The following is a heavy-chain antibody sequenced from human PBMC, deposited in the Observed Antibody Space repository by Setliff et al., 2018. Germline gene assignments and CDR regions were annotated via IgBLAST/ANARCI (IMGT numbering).Heavy chain of an antibody. V-gene: IGHV3-74*01. J-gene: IGHJ6*02. CDR3: VRGGEGRDDSNSGS. Sequence: PGGSLRLSCAASGFTFSSYWMHWVRQAPGRGLVWVSRINSDGSTTNYADSVKGRFTISRDNAKNSLYLQMNSLRAEDTAVYYCVRGGEGRDDSNSGSWGQGTTVTVSS. D-gene: IGHD2-21*02. CDR1: GFTFSSYW. CDR2: INSDGSTT.